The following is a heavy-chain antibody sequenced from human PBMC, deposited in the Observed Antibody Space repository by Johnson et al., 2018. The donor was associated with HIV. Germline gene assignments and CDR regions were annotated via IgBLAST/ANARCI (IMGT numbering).Heavy chain of an antibody. CDR2: INWHGGST. Sequence: VQLVESGGGLVQPGRSLRLTCAASGFIFDDYAMGWVRQVPGKGLEWVSGINWHGGSTAYADAVKGRFTISSYNAKNSLYLQLDSLRAKDTAWYYCARGIVEVQPRYRLLRDDVFDVWGHGTKVTVSS. CDR3: ARGIVEVQPRYRLLRDDVFDV. D-gene: IGHD2-15*01. V-gene: IGHV3-20*04. J-gene: IGHJ3*01. CDR1: GFIFDDYA.